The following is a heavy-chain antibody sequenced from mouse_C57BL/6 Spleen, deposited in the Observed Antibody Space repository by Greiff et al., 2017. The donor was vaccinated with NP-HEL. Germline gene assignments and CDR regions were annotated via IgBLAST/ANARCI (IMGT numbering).Heavy chain of an antibody. Sequence: VQLQQSGAELVKPGASVKISCKASGYAFSSYWMNWVKQRPGKGLEWIGQIYPGDGDTNYNGKFKGKATLTADKSSSTAYMQLSSLTSEDSAVYFCARGWWDGGYFDYWGQGTTLTVSS. V-gene: IGHV1-80*01. J-gene: IGHJ2*01. CDR3: ARGWWDGGYFDY. CDR2: IYPGDGDT. D-gene: IGHD1-1*02. CDR1: GYAFSSYW.